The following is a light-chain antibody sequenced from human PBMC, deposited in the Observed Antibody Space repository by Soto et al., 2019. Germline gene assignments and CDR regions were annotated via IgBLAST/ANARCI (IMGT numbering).Light chain of an antibody. Sequence: EIVMTQSPATLSVSPGERATLSCRASQSVSRNVAWYQQKPGQAPRLLIHDASTRATGISVRFSGSGSGTEFNLTISSLQSEDFSVYYCQQYNKWLWTFGQGTKVEIK. V-gene: IGKV3-15*01. CDR2: DAS. CDR3: QQYNKWLWT. J-gene: IGKJ1*01. CDR1: QSVSRN.